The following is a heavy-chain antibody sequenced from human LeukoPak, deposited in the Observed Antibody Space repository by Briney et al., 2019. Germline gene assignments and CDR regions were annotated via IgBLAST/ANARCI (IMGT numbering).Heavy chain of an antibody. V-gene: IGHV1-69*04. J-gene: IGHJ5*02. Sequence: GASVKVSCKASGGTFSSYAISWVRQAPGQGLEWMGRIIPILGIANYAQKFQGRVTITADKSTSTAYMELSSLRSDDPAVYYCARVPARDLKWFDPWGQGAMVTVSS. CDR2: IIPILGIA. CDR3: ARVPARDLKWFDP. CDR1: GGTFSSYA.